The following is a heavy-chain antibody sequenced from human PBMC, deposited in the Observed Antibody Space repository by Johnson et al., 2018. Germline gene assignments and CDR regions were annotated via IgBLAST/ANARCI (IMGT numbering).Heavy chain of an antibody. J-gene: IGHJ3*02. CDR1: GFTFDDYG. CDR2: LSWNGVRT. Sequence: VELVESGGGVVRPGGSLRLGCAASGFTFDDYGMSWVRQAPGKGLEWVSGLSWNGVRTGYTDSVKGRFTISREKAKNSLYMQMKSLRAEATALYHCARPSLAYCGGVCYWEAFDIWGQGTMVTVSS. CDR3: ARPSLAYCGGVCYWEAFDI. D-gene: IGHD2-21*02. V-gene: IGHV3-20*01.